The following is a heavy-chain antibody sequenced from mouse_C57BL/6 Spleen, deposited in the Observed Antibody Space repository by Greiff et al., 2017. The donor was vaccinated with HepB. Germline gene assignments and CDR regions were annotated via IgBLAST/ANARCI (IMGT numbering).Heavy chain of an antibody. CDR3: AAPYYYGSSPWYFDV. V-gene: IGHV1-82*01. D-gene: IGHD1-1*01. Sequence: QVQLQQSGPELVKPGASVKISCKASGYAFSSSWMNWVKQRPGKGLEWIGRIYPGDGDTNYNGKFKGKATLTADKSSSTAYMQLSSLTSEDSAVYFWAAPYYYGSSPWYFDVWGTGTTVTVSS. J-gene: IGHJ1*03. CDR1: GYAFSSSW. CDR2: IYPGDGDT.